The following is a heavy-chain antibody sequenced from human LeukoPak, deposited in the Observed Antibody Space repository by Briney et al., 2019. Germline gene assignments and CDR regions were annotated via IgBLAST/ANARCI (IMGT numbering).Heavy chain of an antibody. Sequence: GESLKISCKGSGYSFSSYWIGWVRQMPGKGLEWMGIIYPGDSETRYSPSFQGQVTISADKSISTAYLQCSSLKASDTAMYYCARRRDLYSGSYYPFDYWGQGTLVTVSS. J-gene: IGHJ4*02. V-gene: IGHV5-51*01. D-gene: IGHD1-26*01. CDR3: ARRRDLYSGSYYPFDY. CDR1: GYSFSSYW. CDR2: IYPGDSET.